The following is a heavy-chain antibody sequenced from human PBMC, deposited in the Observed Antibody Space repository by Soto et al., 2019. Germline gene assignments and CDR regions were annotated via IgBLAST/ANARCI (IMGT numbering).Heavy chain of an antibody. CDR1: GGSISSRTSY. J-gene: IGHJ4*02. CDR3: GREGGGGVDC. V-gene: IGHV4-31*03. Sequence: QVQLQESGPGLVKPSQTLSLTCTVSGGSISSRTSYWSWIRQHPGKGLEWIGYIYYGGDSFYNPSRRGRFTIAIEPSGNRFSRKLSSVAAAAAAGYFVGREGGGGVDCWGQGTLVTVAS. CDR2: IYYGGDS. D-gene: IGHD1-26*01.